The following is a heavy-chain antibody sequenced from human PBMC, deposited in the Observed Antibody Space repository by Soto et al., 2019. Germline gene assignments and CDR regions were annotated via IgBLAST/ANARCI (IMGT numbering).Heavy chain of an antibody. CDR1: GFTFSSYG. Sequence: QVQLVESGGGVVQPGRSLRLSCAASGFTFSSYGMHWVRQAPGKGLEWVAVISYDGSNKYYADSVKGRFTISRDNSKNTLYLQMNSLRAEDTAVYYCAKDRGWRHHSGGSDYWGQGTLVTVSS. D-gene: IGHD4-17*01. J-gene: IGHJ4*02. CDR3: AKDRGWRHHSGGSDY. CDR2: ISYDGSNK. V-gene: IGHV3-30*18.